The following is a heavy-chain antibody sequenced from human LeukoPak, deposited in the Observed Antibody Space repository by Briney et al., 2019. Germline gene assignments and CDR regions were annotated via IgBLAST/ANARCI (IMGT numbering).Heavy chain of an antibody. CDR2: IYYSGST. Sequence: SETLSLTCTVSGGSISSGDYYWSWIRQPPGKGLEWIGYIYYSGSTYYNPSLKSRVTISVDTSKNQFSLKLSSVTAADTAVYYCAREARLGELSLYFLDYWGQGTLVTVSP. CDR3: AREARLGELSLYFLDY. V-gene: IGHV4-30-4*01. D-gene: IGHD3-16*02. J-gene: IGHJ4*02. CDR1: GGSISSGDYY.